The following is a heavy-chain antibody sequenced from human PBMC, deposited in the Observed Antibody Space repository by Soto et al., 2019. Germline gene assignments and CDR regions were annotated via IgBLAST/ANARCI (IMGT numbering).Heavy chain of an antibody. CDR1: GFTFSGYA. CDR2: IWYDGTNT. J-gene: IGHJ4*02. D-gene: IGHD5-18*01. V-gene: IGHV3-33*01. CDR3: ARAGGYGYGEQTFDY. Sequence: QVQLVESGGGVVQPGRSLRLSCAASGFTFSGYAMHWVRQAPGKGLEWVAVIWYDGTNTYYGDCVKGRFTVPRDNSKNTLWLQMSSLRVEDTAVYYCARAGGYGYGEQTFDYWGQGTLVTVSS.